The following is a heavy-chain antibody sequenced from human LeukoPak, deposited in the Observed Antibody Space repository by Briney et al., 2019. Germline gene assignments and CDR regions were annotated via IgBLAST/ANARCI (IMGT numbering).Heavy chain of an antibody. CDR2: IYTSGST. J-gene: IGHJ5*02. CDR1: GGSISSYY. D-gene: IGHD4-23*01. CDR3: ARTNYDGVEWFDP. Sequence: SKTLSLTCTVSGGSISSYYWSWIRQPPGKGLEWIGRIYTSGSTNYNPSLKSRVTMSVDTSKNQFSLKLSSVTAADTAVYYCARTNYDGVEWFDPWGQGTLVTVSS. V-gene: IGHV4-4*07.